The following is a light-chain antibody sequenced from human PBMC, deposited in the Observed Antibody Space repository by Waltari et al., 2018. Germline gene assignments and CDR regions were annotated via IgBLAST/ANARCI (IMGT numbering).Light chain of an antibody. Sequence: EVVLTQSPGTLSLSPGERATLSCRASESLGSSYLAWYQQKPGQAPRPLIDGTSSRATGIADRFSGSGSGTDFTLAISRLEPEDFAVYYCQQYHTSPITFGQGTRLEIK. CDR2: GTS. CDR3: QQYHTSPIT. V-gene: IGKV3-20*01. J-gene: IGKJ5*01. CDR1: ESLGSSY.